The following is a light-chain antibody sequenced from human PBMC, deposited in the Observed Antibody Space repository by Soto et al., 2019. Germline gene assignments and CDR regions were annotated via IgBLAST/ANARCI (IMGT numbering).Light chain of an antibody. Sequence: DIQLTQSPSFLSASVGDRVTITCRASRGISSYLAWFQQIPGKPPKLVIYAASTLQPGVPSRFSGGGSGTEFTLTNSILQPEDFATYYCQQLYSYPYTFGQGTKLEIK. CDR1: RGISSY. J-gene: IGKJ2*01. V-gene: IGKV1-9*01. CDR3: QQLYSYPYT. CDR2: AAS.